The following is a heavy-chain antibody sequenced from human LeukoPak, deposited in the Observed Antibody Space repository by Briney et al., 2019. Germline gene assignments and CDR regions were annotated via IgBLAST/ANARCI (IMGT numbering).Heavy chain of an antibody. CDR3: ARPAAAVSSWFDY. V-gene: IGHV4-39*01. CDR2: IYYSGST. J-gene: IGHJ4*02. Sequence: PSETLSLTCTVSGGSISSSSYYWGWIRQPPGKGLEWIGSIYYSGSTYYNPSLKSRVTISVDTSKNQFSLKLSSVTAVDTAVYYCARPAAAVSSWFDYWGQGTLVTVSS. CDR1: GGSISSSSYY. D-gene: IGHD6-13*01.